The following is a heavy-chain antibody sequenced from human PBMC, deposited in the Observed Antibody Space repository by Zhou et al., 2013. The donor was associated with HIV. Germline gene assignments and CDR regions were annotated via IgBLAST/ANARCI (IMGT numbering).Heavy chain of an antibody. V-gene: IGHV1-69*05. Sequence: QVQLVQSGAEVKKPGSSVKVSCKASGGTFSRHAITWVRQAPGQGLEWMGGIIPIFGTANYAQKFQGRVTMTRDTSISTAYMELSRLRSDDTAVYYCARARYYYGSGSYYPFDYWGQGTLVTVSS. CDR2: IIPIFGTA. CDR3: ARARYYYGSGSYYPFDY. J-gene: IGHJ4*02. CDR1: GGTFSRHA. D-gene: IGHD3-10*01.